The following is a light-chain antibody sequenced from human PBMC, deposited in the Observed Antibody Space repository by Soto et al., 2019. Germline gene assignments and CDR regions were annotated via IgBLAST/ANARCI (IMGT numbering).Light chain of an antibody. CDR1: SSNIGAGYD. V-gene: IGLV1-40*01. CDR3: HSYDSSRSGPVV. Sequence: QSVLTQPPSVSGAPGQRVTISCTGSSSNIGAGYDIHWYQQLPGTAPKLLIYGNINRPSGVPDRFSGSKSGTSASLAITGRQAEDEADYYCHSYDSSRSGPVVFGGGTKLTVL. J-gene: IGLJ2*01. CDR2: GNI.